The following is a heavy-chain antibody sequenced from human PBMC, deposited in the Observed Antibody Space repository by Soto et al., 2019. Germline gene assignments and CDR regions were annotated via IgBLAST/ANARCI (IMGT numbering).Heavy chain of an antibody. D-gene: IGHD6-13*01. V-gene: IGHV4-59*01. CDR3: ARYRREAVAGYTLDN. CDR2: VYNSGST. CDR1: GGSISTNY. J-gene: IGHJ4*02. Sequence: PSETLSLTCTVSGGSISTNYWAWIRQPPGMGLEWIGYVYNSGSTNYNPSLKSRVTISEDTSKSQFSLKVNSMTAADTAVYYCARYRREAVAGYTLDNWGQGILVTVSS.